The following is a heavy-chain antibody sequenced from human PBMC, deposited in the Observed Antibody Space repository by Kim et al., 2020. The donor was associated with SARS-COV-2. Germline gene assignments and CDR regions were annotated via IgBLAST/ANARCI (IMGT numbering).Heavy chain of an antibody. CDR1: GGSISSYY. Sequence: SETLSLTCTVSGGSISSYYWSWIRQPPGKGLEWIGYIYYSVSTNYNPSLKSRVTISVDTSKNQFSLKLSSVTAADTAVYYCARGHTYVILTGYSLAPFD. CDR3: ARGHTYVILTGYSLAPFD. V-gene: IGHV4-59*13. J-gene: IGHJ4*01. CDR2: IYYSVST. D-gene: IGHD3-9*01.